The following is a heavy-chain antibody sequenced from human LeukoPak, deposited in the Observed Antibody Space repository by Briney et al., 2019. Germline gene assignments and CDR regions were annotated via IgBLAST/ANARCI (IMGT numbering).Heavy chain of an antibody. CDR3: ARHPPYGSGSWGSYYFDY. Sequence: KSSETLSLTCTVSGGSISSSSYYWGWIRQPPGKGLEWIGSIYYSGSTCYNPSLKRRVTISVDTSKNQFSLKLSSVTAADTAVYYCARHPPYGSGSWGSYYFDYWGQGTLVTVSS. CDR2: IYYSGST. V-gene: IGHV4-39*01. J-gene: IGHJ4*02. D-gene: IGHD3-10*01. CDR1: GGSISSSSYY.